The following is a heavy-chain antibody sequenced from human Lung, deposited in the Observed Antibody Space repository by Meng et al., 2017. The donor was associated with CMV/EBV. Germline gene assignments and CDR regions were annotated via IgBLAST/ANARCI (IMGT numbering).Heavy chain of an antibody. V-gene: IGHV3-48*03. Sequence: GGSXRLXCAASGFSFSSYEMNWVRQAPGKGLVWVSYSTRSGDTTYYADSVKGRFTISRDNAKNSPYLQMNSLRAEDTGVYYCAREGGKYCSGDNCYYDAFDMXGQAXMVTVSS. J-gene: IGHJ3*02. D-gene: IGHD2-15*01. CDR2: STRSGDTT. CDR3: AREGGKYCSGDNCYYDAFDM. CDR1: GFSFSSYE.